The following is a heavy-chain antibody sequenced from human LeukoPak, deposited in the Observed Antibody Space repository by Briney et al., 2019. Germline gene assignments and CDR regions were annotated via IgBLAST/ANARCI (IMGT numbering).Heavy chain of an antibody. D-gene: IGHD1-1*01. J-gene: IGHJ4*02. Sequence: PSQTLSLTCTVSGGSISSGGYYWGWIRQPPGKGLEWIGNINYSGRTYYNPSLKSRVTISVDPSKNQFYLELSSVAAADTAVYYCARDGSDNWGQFDYWGQGTLATVSS. V-gene: IGHV4-39*07. CDR2: INYSGRT. CDR3: ARDGSDNWGQFDY. CDR1: GGSISSGGYY.